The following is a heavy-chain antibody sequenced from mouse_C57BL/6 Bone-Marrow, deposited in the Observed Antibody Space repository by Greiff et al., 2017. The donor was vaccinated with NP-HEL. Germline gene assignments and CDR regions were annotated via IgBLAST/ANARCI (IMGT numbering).Heavy chain of an antibody. CDR2: INPSTGGT. Sequence: VHVKQSGPELVKPGASVKISCKASGYSFTGYYMNWVKQSPEKSLEWIGEINPSTGGTTYNQKFKAKATLTVDKSSSTAYMQLKSLTSEDSAVYYCARSWLPYFDYWGQGTTLTVSS. CDR1: GYSFTGYY. J-gene: IGHJ2*01. CDR3: ARSWLPYFDY. V-gene: IGHV1-42*01. D-gene: IGHD2-2*01.